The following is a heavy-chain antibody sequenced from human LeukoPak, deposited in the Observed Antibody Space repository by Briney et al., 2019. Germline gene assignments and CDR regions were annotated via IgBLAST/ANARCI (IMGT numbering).Heavy chain of an antibody. D-gene: IGHD3-3*01. CDR2: IRRDGDVI. V-gene: IGHV3-7*01. Sequence: GGSLRLSCAASGFTFSSYWMSWVRQAPGKGLEWVAFIRRDGDVIYYADSVKGRFTISRDNAKNSLYLQMNSLRAEDTAVYYCARRTFGVVIYYFDYWGQGTLVTVSS. CDR3: ARRTFGVVIYYFDY. J-gene: IGHJ4*02. CDR1: GFTFSSYW.